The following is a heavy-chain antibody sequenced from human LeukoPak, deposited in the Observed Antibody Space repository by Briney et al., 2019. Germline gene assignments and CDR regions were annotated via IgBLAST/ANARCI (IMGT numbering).Heavy chain of an antibody. Sequence: GGSLRLSCAASGFTFSSYSMNWVRQAPGKGLEWVSSISSSSSYIYYADSVKGRFTISRDNAKNSLYLQMNSLRAEDTAVYYCAGDLDSGSSRTPLDYWGQGTLVTVSS. CDR1: GFTFSSYS. J-gene: IGHJ4*02. CDR2: ISSSSSYI. V-gene: IGHV3-21*01. CDR3: AGDLDSGSSRTPLDY. D-gene: IGHD1-26*01.